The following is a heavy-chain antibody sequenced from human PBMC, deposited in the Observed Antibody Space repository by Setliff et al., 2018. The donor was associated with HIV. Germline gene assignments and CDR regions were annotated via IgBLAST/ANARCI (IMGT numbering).Heavy chain of an antibody. CDR1: GGSISSETFS. Sequence: SETLSLTCTVSGGSISSETFSWNWIRQPAGKGLEWIGRIYTSGSTDYNPSLKSRVTMSVDTSKNQFSLKLSSLTAADTAVYYCARGRTQWPNYNYFDPWGLGTLVTVSS. J-gene: IGHJ5*02. V-gene: IGHV4-61*02. CDR2: IYTSGST. CDR3: ARGRTQWPNYNYFDP. D-gene: IGHD6-19*01.